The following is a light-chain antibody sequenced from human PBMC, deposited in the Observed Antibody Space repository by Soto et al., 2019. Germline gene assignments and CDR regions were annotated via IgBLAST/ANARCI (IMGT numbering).Light chain of an antibody. CDR3: QKYDSSPRT. CDR1: QSISSSY. Sequence: EIVLTQSPGTLSLSPGERATLSCRASQSISSSYLAWYQQKPGQAPRLLIYVPSSRATGIPDRFSGSGSGTDFTININRLEPEDFAVYYCQKYDSSPRTFGQGNKVEIK. CDR2: VPS. J-gene: IGKJ1*01. V-gene: IGKV3-20*01.